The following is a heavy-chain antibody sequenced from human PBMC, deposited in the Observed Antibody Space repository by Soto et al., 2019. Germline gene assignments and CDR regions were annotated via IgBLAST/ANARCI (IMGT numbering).Heavy chain of an antibody. D-gene: IGHD3-3*01. CDR3: ARDGAGYDFWSGYYVGYFDL. V-gene: IGHV4-59*01. CDR1: GGSISSYY. Sequence: PSETLSLTCTVSGGSISSYYWSWIRQPPGKGLEWIGYIYYSGSTNYNPSLKIRVTISVDTSKNQFSLKLSSVTAADTAVYYCARDGAGYDFWSGYYVGYFDLWGRGTLVTVSS. J-gene: IGHJ2*01. CDR2: IYYSGST.